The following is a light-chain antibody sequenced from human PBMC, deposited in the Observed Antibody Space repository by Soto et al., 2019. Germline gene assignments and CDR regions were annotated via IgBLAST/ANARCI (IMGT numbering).Light chain of an antibody. CDR3: QQYNNWPRWT. V-gene: IGKV3-20*01. CDR2: AAS. CDR1: QSVSSSY. J-gene: IGKJ1*01. Sequence: EIVLTESPGTLSLSRVGRAPISFMAIQSVSSSYLAWYQQKPGQAPRLLIYAASTLHSGVPSGFSGSGSGTDFTLTISSLQPEDFAVYYCQQYNNWPRWTFGQGTKVDIK.